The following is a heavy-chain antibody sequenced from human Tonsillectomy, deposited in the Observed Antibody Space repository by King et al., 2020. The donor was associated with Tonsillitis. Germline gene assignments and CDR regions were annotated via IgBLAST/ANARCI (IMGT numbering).Heavy chain of an antibody. V-gene: IGHV4-59*01. J-gene: IGHJ4*02. D-gene: IGHD3-10*01. CDR2: LYNSGST. CDR3: ARGRGISPWGGSGSSYFDY. CDR1: GGSISSYY. Sequence: QLQESGPGLVKPSETLSLTCTVSGGSISSYYWSWIRPPPGKGLEWIGYLYNSGSTKYNPSLKSRVTISVDTSKNQFSLKLSSVTAADTAVYYCARGRGISPWGGSGSSYFDYWGQGTLVTVSS.